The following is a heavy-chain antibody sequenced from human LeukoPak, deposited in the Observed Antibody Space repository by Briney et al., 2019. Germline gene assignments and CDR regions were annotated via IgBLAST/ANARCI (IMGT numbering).Heavy chain of an antibody. CDR2: MYHSGST. CDR3: ARGNRIVGATDALWFDP. D-gene: IGHD1-26*01. V-gene: IGHV4-4*02. J-gene: IGHJ5*02. Sequence: SGTLSLTCAVSGGSISSNNWWSWVRQPPGKGLEWIGEMYHSGSTNYNPSLKSRATISVDKSKNQFSLKVTSVTAADTAVYYCARGNRIVGATDALWFDPWGQGTLVTVSS. CDR1: GGSISSNNW.